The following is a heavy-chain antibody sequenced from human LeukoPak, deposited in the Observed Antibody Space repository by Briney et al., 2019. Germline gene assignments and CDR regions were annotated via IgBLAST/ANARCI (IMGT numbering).Heavy chain of an antibody. V-gene: IGHV4-34*01. CDR3: ARHYRRPSYYYDSSADAFDI. D-gene: IGHD3-22*01. Sequence: PSETLSLTCAVCGGSFSGYYWSWVRQPPGKGLEWIGEINHSGSTNYNPSLKSRVTISVDTSKNQFSLKLSSVTAADTAVYYCARHYRRPSYYYDSSADAFDIWGQGTMVTVSS. CDR2: INHSGST. J-gene: IGHJ3*02. CDR1: GGSFSGYY.